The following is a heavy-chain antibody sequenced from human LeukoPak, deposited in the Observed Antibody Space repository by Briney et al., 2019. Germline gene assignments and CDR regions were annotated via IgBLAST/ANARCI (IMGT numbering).Heavy chain of an antibody. CDR1: GLTFSSYA. J-gene: IGHJ4*02. V-gene: IGHV3-23*01. CDR2: ISGSGGST. D-gene: IGHD3-22*01. CDR3: AKWGTPRPYYYVCSGYKFFDY. Sequence: GGSLRLSCTASGLTFSSYAMSWVRQAPGKGLEWVSAISGSGGSTYYADSVKGRFTISRDNSKNPPYLQMNSPRAEATAVYCRAKWGTPRPYYYVCSGYKFFDYWGQGTLVTVSS.